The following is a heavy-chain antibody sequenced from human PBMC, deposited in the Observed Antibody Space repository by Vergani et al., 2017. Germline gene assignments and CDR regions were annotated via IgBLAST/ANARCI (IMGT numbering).Heavy chain of an antibody. CDR2: INPSGST. CDR1: GGSFSGYY. CDR3: ARESPGSYYPYVLDV. Sequence: QVQLQQWGAGLLKPSETLSLTCAVYGGSFSGYYWSWIRQPPGKGLEWIGEINPSGSTNYNPSLKRRVTISVDTSKIHFSLKLSSVTAADPAVYYCARESPGSYYPYVLDVWGHGTTVTVSS. V-gene: IGHV4-34*01. J-gene: IGHJ6*02.